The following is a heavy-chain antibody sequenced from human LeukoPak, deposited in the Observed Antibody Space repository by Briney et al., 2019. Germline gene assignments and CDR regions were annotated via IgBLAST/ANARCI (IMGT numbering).Heavy chain of an antibody. CDR2: IKSKTDGGTT. Sequence: GGSLRLSCAASGFTFNHAWMTWVRQAPGQGLEWIGLIKSKTDGGTTDYAASVKGRFTISRDNSKNTLNLQMNCLRAEDAAVYDCAKDPAHFRVWDDYDSNVLYCWGQRTLVTVSS. D-gene: IGHD3-22*01. J-gene: IGHJ4*02. V-gene: IGHV3-15*01. CDR1: GFTFNHAW. CDR3: AKDPAHFRVWDDYDSNVLYC.